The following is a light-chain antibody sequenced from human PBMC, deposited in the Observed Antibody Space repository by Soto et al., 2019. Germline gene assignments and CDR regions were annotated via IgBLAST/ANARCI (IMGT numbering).Light chain of an antibody. J-gene: IGKJ2*01. Sequence: EIVMTQSPATLSVSPGGSATLSCRASQHVSSNFAWYRQKPGQAPTLLIYRASTRATGIPARFSGSGSGTEFTHTISSPQSEDFAVYYCQKYNNRPYTFGQGTKLELK. V-gene: IGKV3-15*01. CDR2: RAS. CDR3: QKYNNRPYT. CDR1: QHVSSN.